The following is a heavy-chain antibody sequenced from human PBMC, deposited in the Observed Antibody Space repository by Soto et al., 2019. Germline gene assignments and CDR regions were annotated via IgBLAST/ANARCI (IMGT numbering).Heavy chain of an antibody. D-gene: IGHD4-4*01. J-gene: IGHJ6*02. V-gene: IGHV1-69*01. CDR3: ARDGGSNYRNYYYSGMDV. CDR1: GGTFSSYA. Sequence: QVQLVQSGAEVKKPGSSVKVSCKASGGTFSSYAISWVRQAPGQGLEWMGGIIPIFGTANYAQKFQGRVTITADESTSTAYMELSSLRSEDTAVYYCARDGGSNYRNYYYSGMDVWGQGTTVTVSS. CDR2: IIPIFGTA.